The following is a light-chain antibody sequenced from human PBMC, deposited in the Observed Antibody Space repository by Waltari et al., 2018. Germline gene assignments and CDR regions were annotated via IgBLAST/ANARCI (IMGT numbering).Light chain of an antibody. Sequence: EIVLTQSPATLSLSPGERATLSCRASQSVSSYLAWYQQKPGQAPRLLIYDASNRATGIPARFSGSGSWTDFTLTISSLEPEDFAVYYCQQRSNWLRTFGQGTKVEIE. V-gene: IGKV3-11*01. CDR1: QSVSSY. J-gene: IGKJ1*01. CDR2: DAS. CDR3: QQRSNWLRT.